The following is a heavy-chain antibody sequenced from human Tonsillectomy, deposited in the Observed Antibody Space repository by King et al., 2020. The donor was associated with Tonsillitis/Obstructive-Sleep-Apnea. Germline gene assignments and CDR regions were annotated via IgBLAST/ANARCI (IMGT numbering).Heavy chain of an antibody. CDR3: VEEGGTGGFDDY. J-gene: IGHJ4*02. Sequence: VQLVESGGGLVQPGGSLRLSCAASGFTFSSNWMLWVRQAPGKGLVWVSRINGDGTSTNYADSVKGRFTISRDNSKNTLYLQMNSLRAEDTAVYYCVEEGGTGGFDDYWGQGTLVTVSS. CDR1: GFTFSSNW. D-gene: IGHD3/OR15-3a*01. V-gene: IGHV3-74*01. CDR2: INGDGTST.